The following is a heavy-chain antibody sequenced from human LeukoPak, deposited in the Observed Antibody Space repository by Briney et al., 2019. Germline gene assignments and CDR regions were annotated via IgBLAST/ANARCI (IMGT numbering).Heavy chain of an antibody. CDR1: GGTFSSYA. J-gene: IGHJ4*02. CDR2: IIPIFGTA. CDR3: ARGYCSGGSCYVFDY. Sequence: SVKVSCKASGGTFSSYAISWVRQAPGQGLEWMGGIIPIFGTANYAQKFQGRVTITADESTSTAYMELSSLRSEDTAVYYCARGYCSGGSCYVFDYWGQGTLVTVSS. V-gene: IGHV1-69*01. D-gene: IGHD2-15*01.